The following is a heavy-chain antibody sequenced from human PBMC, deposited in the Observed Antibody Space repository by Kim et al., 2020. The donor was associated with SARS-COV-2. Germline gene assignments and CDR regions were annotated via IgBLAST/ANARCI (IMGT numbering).Heavy chain of an antibody. CDR3: AKEFIFRSNPRGGFDY. J-gene: IGHJ4*02. D-gene: IGHD3-3*02. Sequence: DSVQGRFTISRDNAKDALYLQMNSLRAEDTALYYCAKEFIFRSNPRGGFDYWGQGTLVTVSS. V-gene: IGHV3-9*01.